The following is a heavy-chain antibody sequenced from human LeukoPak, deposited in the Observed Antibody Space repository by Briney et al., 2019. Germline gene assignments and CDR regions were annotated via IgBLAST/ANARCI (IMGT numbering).Heavy chain of an antibody. Sequence: QPGGSLRLSCAASGFTLGSYGMHWVRQAPGKGLEYVSAINNNGGSTYYADSVKGRFTISRDNSKNTLYLQMSSLRAEDTAVYYCVKDRGRDIFTGYSYAFDIWGQGTMVTVSS. CDR2: INNNGGST. V-gene: IGHV3-64D*09. D-gene: IGHD3-9*01. CDR3: VKDRGRDIFTGYSYAFDI. CDR1: GFTLGSYG. J-gene: IGHJ3*02.